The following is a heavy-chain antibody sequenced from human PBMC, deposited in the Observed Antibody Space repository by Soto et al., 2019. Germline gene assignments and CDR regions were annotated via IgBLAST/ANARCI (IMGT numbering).Heavy chain of an antibody. CDR3: ARDSLVRGPQGNYYYGMDV. J-gene: IGHJ6*02. Sequence: ASVKVSCKASGYTFTSYDINWVRQATGQGLEWMGWMNPNSGNTGYAQKFQGRVTITRDTSASTAYMELSSLRSEDTAVYYCARDSLVRGPQGNYYYGMDVWGQGTTVTVSS. CDR2: MNPNSGNT. D-gene: IGHD3-10*01. V-gene: IGHV1-8*01. CDR1: GYTFTSYD.